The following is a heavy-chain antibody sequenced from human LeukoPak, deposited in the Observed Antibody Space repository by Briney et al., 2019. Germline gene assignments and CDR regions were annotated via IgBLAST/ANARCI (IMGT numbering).Heavy chain of an antibody. J-gene: IGHJ4*02. CDR3: ATLLLEGATRRAGGY. V-gene: IGHV4-38-2*01. Sequence: PSETLSLTCAVSDYSISSGYYWGWIQQPPGKGLEWIGSIHHSGATYYNPSLNSRVIISVDTSKNQFSLKMNSVTAADTAVYYCATLLLEGATRRAGGYWGQGILVTVSS. CDR1: DYSISSGYY. CDR2: IHHSGAT. D-gene: IGHD1-26*01.